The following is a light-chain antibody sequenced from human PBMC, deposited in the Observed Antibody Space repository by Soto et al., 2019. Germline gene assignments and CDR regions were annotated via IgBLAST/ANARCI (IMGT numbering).Light chain of an antibody. CDR3: TSYAGSNNRV. J-gene: IGLJ1*01. CDR1: SSDVGGYNY. CDR2: EVT. V-gene: IGLV2-8*01. Sequence: QSALTQPPSASGSPGQSVTISCTGTSSDVGGYNYVSWYQQHPGKAPKLMIYEVTMRPSGVPDRFSGSKSGNTASLTVSGLQAEDEADYYCTSYAGSNNRVFGTGTKLTVL.